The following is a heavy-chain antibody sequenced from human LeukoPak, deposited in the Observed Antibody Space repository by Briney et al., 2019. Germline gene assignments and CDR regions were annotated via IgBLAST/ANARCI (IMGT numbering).Heavy chain of an antibody. J-gene: IGHJ3*01. CDR2: IKNDGCSV. D-gene: IGHD3-10*01. CDR3: ARERYGGGAFV. V-gene: IGHV3-74*01. Sequence: GGSLRLSCAASGFTFRSYLMHRVRDALGKGLTWVALIKNDGCSVHYADSVKGRLTISRDNSKNTVYLQMNSLRVEDTAVYYCARERYGGGAFVWGQGTMVTVSS. CDR1: GFTFRSYL.